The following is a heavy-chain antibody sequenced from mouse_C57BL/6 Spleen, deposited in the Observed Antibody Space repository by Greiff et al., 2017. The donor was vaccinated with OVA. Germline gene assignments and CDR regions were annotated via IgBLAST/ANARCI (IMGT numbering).Heavy chain of an antibody. CDR3: ARSCYSNLYFDY. V-gene: IGHV1-59*01. CDR1: GYTFTSYW. CDR2: IDPSDSYT. Sequence: QVQLQQPGAELVRPGTSVKLSCKASGYTFTSYWMHWVKQRPGQGLEWIGVIDPSDSYTNYNQTFKGKATLTVDTSSSTAYMLLSSLTSEDSAVYYCARSCYSNLYFDYWGQGTTLTVSS. J-gene: IGHJ2*01. D-gene: IGHD2-5*01.